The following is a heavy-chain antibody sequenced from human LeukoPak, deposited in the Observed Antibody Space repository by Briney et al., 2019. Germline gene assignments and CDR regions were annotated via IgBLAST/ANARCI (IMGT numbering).Heavy chain of an antibody. CDR2: ISYDGSNK. CDR3: ARVQDSSGWYYFDY. CDR1: GFTFSSYA. Sequence: GRSPRLSCAASGFTFSSYAMHWVRQAPGKGLEWVAVISYDGSNKYYADSVKGRFTISRDNSKNTLYLQMNSLRAEDTAVYYCARVQDSSGWYYFDYWGQGTLVTVSS. J-gene: IGHJ4*02. D-gene: IGHD6-19*01. V-gene: IGHV3-30*04.